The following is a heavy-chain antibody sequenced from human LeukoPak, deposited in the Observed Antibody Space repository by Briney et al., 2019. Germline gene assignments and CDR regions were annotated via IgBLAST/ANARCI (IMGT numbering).Heavy chain of an antibody. V-gene: IGHV3-74*01. Sequence: GGSLRLSCAASGFTFSSYLTHWVRQAPGKGLVWVSRITSDGSTTTYADSVKGRFTISRDNAKNMLYLQMNSLRAEDTALYYCATERAGRDGYIVFDYWGQGTLVTVSS. CDR1: GFTFSSYL. D-gene: IGHD5-24*01. CDR2: ITSDGSTT. J-gene: IGHJ4*02. CDR3: ATERAGRDGYIVFDY.